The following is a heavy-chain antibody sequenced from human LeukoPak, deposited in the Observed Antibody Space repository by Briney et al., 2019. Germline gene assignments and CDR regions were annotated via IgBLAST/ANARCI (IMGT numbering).Heavy chain of an antibody. CDR1: GGSFSGYY. J-gene: IGHJ4*02. CDR2: INHSGST. Sequence: PSETLSLTCAVYGGSFSGYYWSWIRQPPGKGLEWIREINHSGSTNYNPSLKSRVTISVDTSKNQFSLKLSSVTAADTAVYYCARGFSDYGDYHYYFDCWGQGTLVTVSS. V-gene: IGHV4-34*01. D-gene: IGHD4-17*01. CDR3: ARGFSDYGDYHYYFDC.